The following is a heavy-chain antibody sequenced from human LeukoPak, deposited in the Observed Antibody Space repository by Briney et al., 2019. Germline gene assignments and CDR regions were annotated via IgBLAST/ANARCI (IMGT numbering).Heavy chain of an antibody. CDR1: GYTFTSYG. J-gene: IGHJ6*02. CDR2: ISAYNGNT. Sequence: VASVKVSCKASGYTFTSYGISWVRQAPGQGLEWMGWISAYNGNTNYAQKLQGRVTMPTDTSTSTAYVELRSLRSDDTAVYYCARLGYCSSTSCYTFSYYYYGMDVWGQGTTVTVSS. D-gene: IGHD2-2*02. CDR3: ARLGYCSSTSCYTFSYYYYGMDV. V-gene: IGHV1-18*01.